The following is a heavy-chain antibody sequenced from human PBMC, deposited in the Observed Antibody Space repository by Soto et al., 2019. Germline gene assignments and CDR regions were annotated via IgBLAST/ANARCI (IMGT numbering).Heavy chain of an antibody. Sequence: QVQLVQSGAEVKKPGSSVKVSCKASGGTFNNYPITWVRQAPGQGLEWMGGSIPIFGTANYAQKFQGRVTITVDESTRPAYMELSSLSSEDTTAYYCARGRGHSGDDHYYSFDLDVRGQATTVTDSS. V-gene: IGHV1-69*01. D-gene: IGHD2-21*02. CDR3: ARGRGHSGDDHYYSFDLDV. CDR2: SIPIFGTA. J-gene: IGHJ6*02. CDR1: GGTFNNYP.